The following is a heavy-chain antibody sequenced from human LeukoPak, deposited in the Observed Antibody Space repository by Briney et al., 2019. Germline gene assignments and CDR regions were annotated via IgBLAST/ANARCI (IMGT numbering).Heavy chain of an antibody. V-gene: IGHV5-51*01. CDR3: AKLTTWATGFTT. CDR1: GYSFNTYW. CDR2: IYPGDSDT. Sequence: GESLKISCKGSGYSFNTYWIGWVRQMPGKGLEWMGLIYPGDSDTRYRPSFQGQVTISADTSISIAYLQWSSLKAADTAMYYCAKLTTWATGFTTWGQGTLVTVSS. D-gene: IGHD3-9*01. J-gene: IGHJ4*02.